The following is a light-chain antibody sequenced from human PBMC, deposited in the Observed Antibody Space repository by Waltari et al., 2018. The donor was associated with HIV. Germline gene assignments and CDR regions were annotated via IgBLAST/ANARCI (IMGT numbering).Light chain of an antibody. V-gene: IGKV3-15*01. CDR3: QQYDNWPLYT. J-gene: IGKJ2*01. CDR1: QSVSNK. CDR2: SAS. Sequence: EIVMTQSPATLSVSPGERATLSCRASQSVSNKLAWYQQQPGQAPRLLIYSASTRATGIPARFSGSGSGTEFTFTISSLQSEDFAVYYCQQYDNWPLYTFGQGTKLEIK.